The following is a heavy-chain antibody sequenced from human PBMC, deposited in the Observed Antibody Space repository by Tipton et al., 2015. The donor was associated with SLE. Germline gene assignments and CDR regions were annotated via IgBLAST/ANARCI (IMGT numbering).Heavy chain of an antibody. D-gene: IGHD5-24*01. CDR1: GGSISSHY. CDR2: IYYSGST. CDR3: ARGGRGWLQSDDAFDI. Sequence: TLSLTCTVSGGSISSHYWSWIRQPPGKGLEWIGYIYYSGSTNYNPSLKSRVTISVDTSKNQFSLKLSSVTAADTAVYYCARGGRGWLQSDDAFDIWGQGTMVTVSS. V-gene: IGHV4-59*11. J-gene: IGHJ3*02.